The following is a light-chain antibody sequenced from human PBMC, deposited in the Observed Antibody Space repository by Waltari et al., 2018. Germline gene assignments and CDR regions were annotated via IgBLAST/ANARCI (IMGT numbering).Light chain of an antibody. V-gene: IGLV1-44*01. J-gene: IGLJ3*02. CDR3: AAWDDTLRGSWV. Sequence: QSVLTQPPSASGTPGQRVTISCSGSSYNIGTNTVNWYQQLPGTAPRLLIYSNSLRPSGVPDRFSGSKSGTSASLAISGVQSEDEADYYCAAWDDTLRGSWVFGGGTKLTVL. CDR1: SYNIGTNT. CDR2: SNS.